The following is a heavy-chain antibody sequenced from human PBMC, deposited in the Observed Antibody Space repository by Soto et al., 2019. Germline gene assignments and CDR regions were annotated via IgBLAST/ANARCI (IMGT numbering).Heavy chain of an antibody. Sequence: EVPLVESGGDLVQPGGSLRLSCAASGFSFSTFWMHWVRQAPGKGLVWVSRINPEETTTTYADSVRGRFTISRDNAKNTLYLKMNSLRADDTAVYYCARGGLEPVDYWGQGTLVTVFS. D-gene: IGHD2-2*01. CDR2: INPEETTT. V-gene: IGHV3-74*01. CDR1: GFSFSTFW. J-gene: IGHJ4*02. CDR3: ARGGLEPVDY.